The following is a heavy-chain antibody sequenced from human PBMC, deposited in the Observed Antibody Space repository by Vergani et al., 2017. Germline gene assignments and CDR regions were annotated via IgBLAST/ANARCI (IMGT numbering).Heavy chain of an antibody. CDR1: GGSISSGGYY. CDR3: ARVPAYSSSWSLERRRWFDP. CDR2: INHSGST. V-gene: IGHV4-31*03. D-gene: IGHD6-13*01. Sequence: QVQLQESGPGLVKPSQTLSLTCTVSGGSISSGGYYWSWIRQHPGKGLEWIGEINHSGSTNYNPSLKSRVTISVDTSKNQFSLKLSSVTAADTAVYYCARVPAYSSSWSLERRRWFDPWGQGTLVTVSS. J-gene: IGHJ5*02.